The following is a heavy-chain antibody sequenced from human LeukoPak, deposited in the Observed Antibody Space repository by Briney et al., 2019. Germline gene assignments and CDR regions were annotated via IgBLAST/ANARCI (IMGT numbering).Heavy chain of an antibody. V-gene: IGHV3-9*01. CDR3: AKDSRDGTD. D-gene: IGHD5-24*01. Sequence: PGGSLRLSYAASGFTFDDYAMHWVRQAPGKGLEWVSGISWNSGSIGYADSVKGRFTISRDNAKNSLYLQMNSLRAEDTALYYCAKDSRDGTDWGQGTLVTVSS. CDR1: GFTFDDYA. CDR2: ISWNSGSI. J-gene: IGHJ4*02.